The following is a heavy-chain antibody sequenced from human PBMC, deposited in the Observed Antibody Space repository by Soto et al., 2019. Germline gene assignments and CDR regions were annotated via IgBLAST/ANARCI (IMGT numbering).Heavy chain of an antibody. CDR3: ANLAAGTLRNYYGMDV. CDR1: GFTFSSYG. D-gene: IGHD6-13*01. Sequence: GGSLRLSCAASGFTFSSYGMHWVRQAPGKGLEWVAVISYDGSNKYYADSVKGRFTISRDNSKNTLYLQMNSLRAEDTAVYYCANLAAGTLRNYYGMDVWGQGTTVTVSS. V-gene: IGHV3-30*18. J-gene: IGHJ6*02. CDR2: ISYDGSNK.